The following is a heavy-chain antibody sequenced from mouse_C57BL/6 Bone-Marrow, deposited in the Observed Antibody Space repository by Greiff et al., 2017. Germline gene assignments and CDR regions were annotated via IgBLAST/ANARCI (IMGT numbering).Heavy chain of an antibody. J-gene: IGHJ1*03. Sequence: EVKLVESGGDLVKPGGSLKLSCAASGFTFSSYGMSWVRQTPDKRLEWVATISSGGSYTYYPDSVKGRFPISRDNAKNTLYLQMSSLKSEDTAMYYCARHADGYYPRDFDVWGTGTTVTVSS. CDR1: GFTFSSYG. CDR3: ARHADGYYPRDFDV. D-gene: IGHD2-3*01. V-gene: IGHV5-6*02. CDR2: ISSGGSYT.